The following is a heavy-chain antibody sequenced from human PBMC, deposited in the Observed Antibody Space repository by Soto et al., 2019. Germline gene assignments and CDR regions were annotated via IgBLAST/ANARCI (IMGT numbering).Heavy chain of an antibody. CDR3: ARDRRDSSGYSY. CDR1: GGSISSGGYS. D-gene: IGHD3-22*01. J-gene: IGHJ4*02. V-gene: IGHV4-30-2*05. CDR2: IYHSRST. Sequence: SETLSLTCAVSGGSISSGGYSWSWIRQPPGKGLEWTGYIYHSRSTYYNPSLKSRVTISVDTSKNQFSLKLSSVTAADTAVYYCARDRRDSSGYSYWGQGTLVTVSS.